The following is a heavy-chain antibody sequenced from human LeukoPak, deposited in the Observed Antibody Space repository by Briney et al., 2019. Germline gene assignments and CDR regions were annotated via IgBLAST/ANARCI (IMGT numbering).Heavy chain of an antibody. V-gene: IGHV1-69*04. D-gene: IGHD3-22*01. Sequence: ASVKVSCKASGGTFSSYAISWVRQAPGQGLEWMGRIIPILGIANYAQKFQGRVTITADKSTSTAYMELSSLRSEDTAVYYCAAVLATYYYDSSGYYSENNWFDPWGQGTLVTVSS. CDR2: IIPILGIA. CDR1: GGTFSSYA. CDR3: AAVLATYYYDSSGYYSENNWFDP. J-gene: IGHJ5*02.